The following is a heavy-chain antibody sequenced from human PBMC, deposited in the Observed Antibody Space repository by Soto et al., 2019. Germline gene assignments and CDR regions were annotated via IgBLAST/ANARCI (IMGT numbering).Heavy chain of an antibody. D-gene: IGHD3-10*01. J-gene: IGHJ2*01. V-gene: IGHV4-4*02. Sequence: SETLSLTCAVSGDSIIGTHWWSWVRRPPGKGLEFIGETHHSRGTNYNPSLRSRVTMSLDKSKNQLSLILYSVTAADTGVYYCARDYGSGTTPWYFDLWGRGTLVTVSS. CDR1: GDSIIGTHW. CDR3: ARDYGSGTTPWYFDL. CDR2: THHSRGT.